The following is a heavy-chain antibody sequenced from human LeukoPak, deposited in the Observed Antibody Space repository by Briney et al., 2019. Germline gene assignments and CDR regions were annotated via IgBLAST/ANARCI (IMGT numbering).Heavy chain of an antibody. CDR1: GFDFNNYA. V-gene: IGHV3-30-3*01. CDR3: ARFAAGGSYYYYMDV. Sequence: GGSLRLSCAASGFDFNNYAIHWVRQAPGKGLEWVAVISYDGSNEYYADSVKGRFTLSRDNSKNTVFLQMNTLRDGDTAIYYCARFAAGGSYYYYMDVWGKGTTVTVSS. J-gene: IGHJ6*03. CDR2: ISYDGSNE. D-gene: IGHD6-25*01.